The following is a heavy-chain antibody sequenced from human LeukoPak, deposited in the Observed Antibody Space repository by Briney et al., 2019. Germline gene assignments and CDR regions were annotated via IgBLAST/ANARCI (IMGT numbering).Heavy chain of an antibody. Sequence: ASVKVSCKASGGTFSGYAISWVRQAPGQGLEWMGWINPNSGGTNYAQKFQGRVTMTRDTSISTAYMELSRLRSDDTAVYYCARGVAAVAWRYIDYWGQGTLVTVSS. CDR2: INPNSGGT. CDR3: ARGVAAVAWRYIDY. D-gene: IGHD6-19*01. CDR1: GGTFSGYA. J-gene: IGHJ4*02. V-gene: IGHV1-2*02.